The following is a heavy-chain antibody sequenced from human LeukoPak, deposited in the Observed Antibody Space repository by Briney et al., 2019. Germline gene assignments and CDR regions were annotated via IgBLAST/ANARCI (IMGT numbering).Heavy chain of an antibody. CDR3: AVRGYSYGYLVN. V-gene: IGHV3-30*03. D-gene: IGHD5-18*01. J-gene: IGHJ4*02. CDR2: ISYDGSNK. CDR1: GFTFSSYG. Sequence: GGSLRLSCAASGFTFSSYGMHWVRQGPGKGLEWVAVISYDGSNKYYADSVKGRFTISRDSSKNTLYLQMNSLRAEDTAVYYCAVRGYSYGYLVNWGQGTLVTVSS.